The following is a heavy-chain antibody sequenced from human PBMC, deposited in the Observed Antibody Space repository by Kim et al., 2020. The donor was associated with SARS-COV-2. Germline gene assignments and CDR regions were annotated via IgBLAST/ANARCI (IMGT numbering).Heavy chain of an antibody. CDR1: GYTLSEVS. J-gene: IGHJ4*02. D-gene: IGHD6-19*01. CDR2: FDSEDGER. CDR3: AADDAVSGIFFW. Sequence: ASVKVSCKVSGYTLSEVSIHWVRQARGQGLEWMGRFDSEDGERIYAQKFQGRVTLTHETSTDTAYMELSSLTSDDTAVYFCAADDAVSGIFFWWGQGTLVSVSS. V-gene: IGHV1-24*01.